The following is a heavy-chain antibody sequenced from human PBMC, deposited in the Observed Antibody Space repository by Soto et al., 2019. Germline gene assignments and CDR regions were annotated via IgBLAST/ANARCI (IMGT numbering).Heavy chain of an antibody. Sequence: QVQLVESGGGVVQPGRSLRLSCAASGFTFSSYGMHWVRQAPGKGLEWVAVISYDGSNKYYADSVKGRFTISRDNSKNTLYLQMNSLRAEDTAVYYCAAGGRYSSSWYHAFDIWCQGTMVTVSS. V-gene: IGHV3-30*03. CDR3: AAGGRYSSSWYHAFDI. CDR2: ISYDGSNK. CDR1: GFTFSSYG. J-gene: IGHJ3*02. D-gene: IGHD6-13*01.